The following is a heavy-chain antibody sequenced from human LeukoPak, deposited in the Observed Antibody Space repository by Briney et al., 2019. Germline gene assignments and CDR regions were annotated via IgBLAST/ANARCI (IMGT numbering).Heavy chain of an antibody. D-gene: IGHD3-16*01. CDR2: IYYSGST. Sequence: SETLSLTCSVSGGSISSYYWSWIRQPPGKGLEWIGFIYYSGSTNSNPPLKGRVTISVDTSKNQFSLNLSSVTAADTAVYYCARSPYVPLQLDYWGQGTLVTVSS. V-gene: IGHV4-59*01. J-gene: IGHJ4*02. CDR1: GGSISSYY. CDR3: ARSPYVPLQLDY.